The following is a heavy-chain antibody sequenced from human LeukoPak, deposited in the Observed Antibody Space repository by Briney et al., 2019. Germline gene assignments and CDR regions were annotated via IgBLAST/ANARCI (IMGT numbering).Heavy chain of an antibody. CDR1: GGSFSGYY. V-gene: IGHV4-34*01. CDR2: INHSGST. J-gene: IGHJ4*02. Sequence: SETLSLTCAVYGGSFSGYYWSWIRQPPGKGLEWVGEINHSGSTNYNPSLKSRVTISVDTSKNQFSLKLSSVTAADTTVYYCSRVRGKGPPPHRYSWNYSHTVYYFDYWGQGTLVTVSS. CDR3: SRVRGKGPPPHRYSWNYSHTVYYFDY. D-gene: IGHD1-7*01.